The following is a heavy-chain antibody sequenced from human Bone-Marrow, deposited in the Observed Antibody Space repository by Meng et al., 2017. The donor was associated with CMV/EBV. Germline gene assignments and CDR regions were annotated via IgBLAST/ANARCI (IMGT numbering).Heavy chain of an antibody. CDR3: ARDEPYSGYDSPDGVNWFDP. D-gene: IGHD5-12*01. CDR1: GYTFTSYG. V-gene: IGHV1-18*01. CDR2: ISAYNGNT. J-gene: IGHJ5*02. Sequence: ASVKVSCKASGYTFTSYGISWVRQAPGQGLEWMGWISAYNGNTNYAQKLQGRVTMTTDTSTSTAYMELRSLRSDDTAVYYCARDEPYSGYDSPDGVNWFDPWGQGTLVTVSS.